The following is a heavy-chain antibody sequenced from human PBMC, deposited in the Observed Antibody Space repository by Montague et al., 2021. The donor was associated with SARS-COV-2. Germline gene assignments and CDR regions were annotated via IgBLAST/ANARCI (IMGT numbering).Heavy chain of an antibody. CDR3: ASDPDDYDSSGPFDY. Sequence: SLRLSCAASRFTFSSYAMHWVRQAPGKGLEWVAVTSYDGNNKYYXDSVKGRFTISRDNSKNTLYLQMNSLRADDSAVYYCASDPDDYDSSGPFDYWGQGTLVTVSS. D-gene: IGHD3-22*01. CDR2: TSYDGNNK. V-gene: IGHV3-30*04. CDR1: RFTFSSYA. J-gene: IGHJ4*02.